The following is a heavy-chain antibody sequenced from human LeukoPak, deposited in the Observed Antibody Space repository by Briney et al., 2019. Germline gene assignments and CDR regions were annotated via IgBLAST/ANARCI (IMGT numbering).Heavy chain of an antibody. D-gene: IGHD3-10*01. J-gene: IGHJ5*02. Sequence: PGGSLRLSCAASGFTFDDYAMHGVRQGPGKGLEWVSLISGDGGSTYYADSVKGRFTISRDNSKNSLYLQMNSLRTEDTALYYCAKDIGRAPGSYNWFDPWGQGTLVTVSS. CDR3: AKDIGRAPGSYNWFDP. CDR2: ISGDGGST. CDR1: GFTFDDYA. V-gene: IGHV3-43*02.